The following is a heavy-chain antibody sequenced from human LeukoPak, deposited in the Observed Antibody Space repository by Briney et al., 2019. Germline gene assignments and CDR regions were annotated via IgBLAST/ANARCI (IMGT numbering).Heavy chain of an antibody. J-gene: IGHJ4*02. CDR3: VRGKRRFDY. CDR1: GFSFNESY. V-gene: IGHV3-11*04. CDR2: ISGRSYSM. Sequence: PGGPLRLSCAASGFSFNESYMTWIRQAPGKGLEWVAYISGRSYSMYYADSVKGRFNISRDNSLNSLYLHMSSLRADDTAVYYCVRGKRRFDYWGQGTLVTVSS.